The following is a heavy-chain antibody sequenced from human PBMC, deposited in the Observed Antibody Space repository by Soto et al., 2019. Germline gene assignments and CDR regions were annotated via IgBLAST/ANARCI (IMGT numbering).Heavy chain of an antibody. CDR2: ISAYNGNT. J-gene: IGHJ4*02. CDR1: GYTFTSYG. D-gene: IGHD1-20*01. V-gene: IGHV1-18*01. Sequence: QVQLVQSGAEVKKPGASVKVSCKASGYTFTSYGFTWVRQAPGQGLEWMGWISAYNGNTNYAQKLQGRVTMTTDTSTSTAYMELRSLRSDDTAVYYCARAVPFNWNGDFSRPPDYWGQGTLVTVSS. CDR3: ARAVPFNWNGDFSRPPDY.